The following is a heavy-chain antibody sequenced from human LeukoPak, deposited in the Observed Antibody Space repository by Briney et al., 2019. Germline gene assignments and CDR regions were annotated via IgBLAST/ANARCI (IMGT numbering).Heavy chain of an antibody. CDR1: GFTFSSYS. D-gene: IGHD1-26*01. J-gene: IGHJ3*02. V-gene: IGHV3-21*01. CDR3: ARDRGSYRAFEI. CDR2: ISSSSSYI. Sequence: GGSLRLSCAASGFTFSSYSMNWVRQAPGKGLEWVSSISSSSSYIYYADSVKGRFTISRDNANNSLYLQMNSLRAEDTAVYYCARDRGSYRAFEIWGQGTKVTVPS.